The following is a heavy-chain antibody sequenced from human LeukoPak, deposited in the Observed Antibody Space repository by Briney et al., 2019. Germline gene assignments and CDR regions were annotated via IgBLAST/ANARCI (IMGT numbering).Heavy chain of an antibody. J-gene: IGHJ5*02. V-gene: IGHV1-18*01. CDR1: GYTFTSYG. D-gene: IGHD3-9*01. CDR2: ISAYNGDT. Sequence: ASVKVSCKASGYTFTSYGISWVRQAPGQGLEWMGWISAYNGDTNYAQKFQGRVTMSTDTSTSTAYMELRSLRFDDTAIYYCAKDWHILTGRNCFDPWGQGTLVTVSS. CDR3: AKDWHILTGRNCFDP.